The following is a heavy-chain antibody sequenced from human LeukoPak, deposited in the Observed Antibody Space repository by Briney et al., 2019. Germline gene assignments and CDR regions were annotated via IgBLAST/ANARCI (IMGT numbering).Heavy chain of an antibody. CDR3: TREDY. CDR2: IHPNTGDT. Sequence: GASVKVSCKASGYTFTYYYLHWVRQAPGQGLEWMGWIHPNTGDTTYAQKFQGRVTMTRDTSISTAYMELSRLTSDDTAIYYCTREDYWAQGALVTVSS. V-gene: IGHV1-2*02. J-gene: IGHJ4*02. CDR1: GYTFTYYY.